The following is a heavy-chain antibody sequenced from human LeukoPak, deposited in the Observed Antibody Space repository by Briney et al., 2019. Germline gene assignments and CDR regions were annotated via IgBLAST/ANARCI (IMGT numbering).Heavy chain of an antibody. D-gene: IGHD6-19*01. V-gene: IGHV3-30*02. CDR1: GFTFSSYG. J-gene: IGHJ4*02. Sequence: GGSLRLSCAASGFTFSSYGMHWVRQAPGKGLEWVAFIRYDGSNKYYADSVKGRFTISRDNSKNTLYLQMNSLRAEDTAVYYCATPRRYSSGWYYFDYWGQGTLVTVSS. CDR2: IRYDGSNK. CDR3: ATPRRYSSGWYYFDY.